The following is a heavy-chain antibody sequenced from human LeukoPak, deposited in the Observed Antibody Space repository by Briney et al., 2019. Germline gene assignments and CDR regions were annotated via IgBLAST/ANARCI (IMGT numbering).Heavy chain of an antibody. J-gene: IGHJ4*02. D-gene: IGHD3-16*02. V-gene: IGHV1-2*02. CDR1: GYTFTGYY. Sequence: ASVKVSCKASGYTFTGYYMHWVRQAPGQGLEWMGWINPNSGGTNYAQKFQGRVTMTRDTSISTAYMELSRLRSDDTAVYYCARRATYDYVWGSYRYGLSFDYWGQGTLVTVSS. CDR3: ARRATYDYVWGSYRYGLSFDY. CDR2: INPNSGGT.